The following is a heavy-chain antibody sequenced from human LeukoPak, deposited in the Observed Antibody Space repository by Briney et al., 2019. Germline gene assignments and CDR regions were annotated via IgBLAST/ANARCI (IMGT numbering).Heavy chain of an antibody. J-gene: IGHJ5*02. CDR1: GGSIISGDYY. CDR2: ICYSGST. D-gene: IGHD2-2*01. Sequence: PSQTLSLTCTVSGGSIISGDYYWSWIRQPPGTGLEWIGYICYSGSTYYNPSLRSQVTISVDTSKNHFSLKLSSVTAADTAVYYCARSRPAICSSTSCYRRWFDPWGQGTLVTVSS. CDR3: ARSRPAICSSTSCYRRWFDP. V-gene: IGHV4-30-4*01.